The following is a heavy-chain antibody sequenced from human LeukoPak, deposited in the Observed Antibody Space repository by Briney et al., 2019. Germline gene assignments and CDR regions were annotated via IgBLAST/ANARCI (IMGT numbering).Heavy chain of an antibody. CDR1: GYIFTEYY. CDR2: INPKSGAT. J-gene: IGHJ4*02. D-gene: IGHD6-19*01. V-gene: IGHV1-2*02. CDR3: ARASYSSGWPLGY. Sequence: ASVKVSCKASGYIFTEYYIHWVRQAPGQGPEWMGWINPKSGATNYARNFQGRVTKTRDTSITTAFMELNNLRSDDTAVYYCARASYSSGWPLGYWGQGTLVTVSS.